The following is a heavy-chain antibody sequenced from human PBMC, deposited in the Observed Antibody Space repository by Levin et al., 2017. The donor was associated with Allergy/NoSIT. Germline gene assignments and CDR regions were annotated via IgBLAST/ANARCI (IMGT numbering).Heavy chain of an antibody. Sequence: PSETLSLTCAVSGGSSRSGDCWSWVRQRPGKGLQWIGEICHSGGSTYTPSLNSRVTMSLDKSRNQFSLKMTSVTAADTAVYFCARGSIAPGYNYYYYMDVWGQGTTVTVSS. V-gene: IGHV4-4*02. D-gene: IGHD2-21*01. CDR3: ARGSIAPGYNYYYYMDV. CDR1: GGSSRSGDC. CDR2: ICHSGGS. J-gene: IGHJ6*02.